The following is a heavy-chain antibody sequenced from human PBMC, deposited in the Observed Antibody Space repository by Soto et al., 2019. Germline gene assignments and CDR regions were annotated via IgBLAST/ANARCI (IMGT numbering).Heavy chain of an antibody. CDR2: ISWNSYSI. Sequence: EVQLVESGGGLVQPGRSLRLSCAASGFTFDDYAMHWVRQAPGKGLEWVSGISWNSYSIGYADSVKGRFTISRDNAKNSLYLQMNSLRAEDMALYYCAKDGGITMVRGVITKSSGFDYWGQGTLVTVSS. CDR3: AKDGGITMVRGVITKSSGFDY. CDR1: GFTFDDYA. V-gene: IGHV3-9*03. J-gene: IGHJ4*02. D-gene: IGHD3-10*01.